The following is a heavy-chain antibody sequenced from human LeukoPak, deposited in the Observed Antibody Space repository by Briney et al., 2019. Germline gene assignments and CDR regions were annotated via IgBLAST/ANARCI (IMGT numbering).Heavy chain of an antibody. J-gene: IGHJ5*02. V-gene: IGHV5-51*01. Sequence: HGESLKTSCKGSGYSFTSYWIGWVRQMPGKGLEWMGIIYPGDSDTRYSPSFQGQVTISADKSISTAYLQWSSLKASDTAMYYCARQQRGYYRGWNWFDPWGQGTLVTVSS. CDR3: ARQQRGYYRGWNWFDP. CDR2: IYPGDSDT. CDR1: GYSFTSYW. D-gene: IGHD3-22*01.